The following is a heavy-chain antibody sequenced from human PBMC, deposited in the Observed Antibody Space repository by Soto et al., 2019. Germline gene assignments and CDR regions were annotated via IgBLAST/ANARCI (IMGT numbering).Heavy chain of an antibody. V-gene: IGHV4-34*01. CDR2: MSHSGGT. D-gene: IGHD1-1*01. J-gene: IGHJ3*02. CDR3: ARVERGTATTVVDAFDI. CDR1: GGSVSGANYY. Sequence: QVQLQQWGAGLLKPSETLSLTCAVYGGSVSGANYYWSWIRQPPGKGLEWIGEMSHSGGTHFNPSLNGRVTISVDTSTNQFSLKMSSVTAADTALYYCARVERGTATTVVDAFDIWGPGTMVTVSS.